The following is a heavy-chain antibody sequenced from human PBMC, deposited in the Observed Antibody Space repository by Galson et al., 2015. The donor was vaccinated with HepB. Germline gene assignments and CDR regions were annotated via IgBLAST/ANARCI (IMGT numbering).Heavy chain of an antibody. CDR2: ISGSGSST. V-gene: IGHV3-23*01. J-gene: IGHJ4*02. D-gene: IGHD4-23*01. CDR3: AKPLPGRSYGGGFDY. CDR1: GFTFSNYA. Sequence: SLRLSCAASGFTFSNYAMSWVRQAPGKGLEWVSAISGSGSSTYYADSVKGRFTISRDNSKNTLYLQMSSLRAEDTAVFYCAKPLPGRSYGGGFDYWGQGTLVTVSS.